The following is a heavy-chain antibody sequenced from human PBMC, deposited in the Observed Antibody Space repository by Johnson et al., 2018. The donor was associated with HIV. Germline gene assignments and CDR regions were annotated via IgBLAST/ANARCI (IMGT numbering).Heavy chain of an antibody. Sequence: VQLVESGGGVVQPGRSLRLSCAVSGFNFSDYSMHWVRQAPGKGLEWVAVISYDGSNKYFADSVKGRFTISRDNSKNTVYLQMNSLRPYDTAVYYCARGYILTGYSGAFDLWGQGTMVTVSS. CDR2: ISYDGSNK. V-gene: IGHV3-30*04. J-gene: IGHJ3*01. D-gene: IGHD3-9*01. CDR1: GFNFSDYS. CDR3: ARGYILTGYSGAFDL.